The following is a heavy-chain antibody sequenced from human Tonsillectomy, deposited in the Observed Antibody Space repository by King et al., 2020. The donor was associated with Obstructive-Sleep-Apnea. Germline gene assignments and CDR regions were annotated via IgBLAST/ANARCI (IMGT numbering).Heavy chain of an antibody. CDR2: IYYSGTT. CDR3: ARALSGGFPSRFDY. D-gene: IGHD3-10*01. CDR1: GSSISSYH. Sequence: QLQESGPGLVKPSETLSLTCSVSGSSISSYHWTWIRQPPGKGLEWIGDIYYSGTTNYNASLKSRVTISLDTSKNQFSLKLSSVTAADTAVYYCARALSGGFPSRFDYWGPGTLVTISP. V-gene: IGHV4-59*01. J-gene: IGHJ4*02.